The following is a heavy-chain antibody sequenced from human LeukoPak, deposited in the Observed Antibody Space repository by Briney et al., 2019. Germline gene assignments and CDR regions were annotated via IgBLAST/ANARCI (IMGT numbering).Heavy chain of an antibody. CDR1: GFTFSSYE. Sequence: GGSLRLSCAASGFTFSSYEMDWVRQAPGKGVEWVSYISSSGSTIYYSDSVKGRFTISRDNAKNSLYLQMNSLRAEDTAVYYCARSAILTGYQWVPFDYWGQGTLVTVSS. CDR3: ARSAILTGYQWVPFDY. J-gene: IGHJ4*02. D-gene: IGHD3-9*01. V-gene: IGHV3-48*03. CDR2: ISSSGSTI.